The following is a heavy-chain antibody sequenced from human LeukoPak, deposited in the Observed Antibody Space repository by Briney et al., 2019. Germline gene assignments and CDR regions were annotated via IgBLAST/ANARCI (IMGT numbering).Heavy chain of an antibody. D-gene: IGHD1-26*01. V-gene: IGHV3-23*01. CDR1: GFTFSSYA. CDR3: AKGWHSGSYYGMDV. Sequence: GGSLRLSCAASGFTFSSYAMSWVRQAPGKGLEWVSAISGSGGSTYYADSVKGRFTISRDNSKNTLYLQMNSLRAEDTAVYYCAKGWHSGSYYGMDVWGQGTTVTVSS. J-gene: IGHJ6*02. CDR2: ISGSGGST.